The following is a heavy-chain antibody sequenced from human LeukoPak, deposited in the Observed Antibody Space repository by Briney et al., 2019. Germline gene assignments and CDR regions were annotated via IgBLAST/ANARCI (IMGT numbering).Heavy chain of an antibody. Sequence: PGGSLRLSCAASGFSFSSYVMSWVRQAPGKGLEWVSAISGSGGSTYYADSVKGRFSISRDNAKNSLYLQMSNLRAEDTAVYFCARGGGLDVWGQGATVTVSS. D-gene: IGHD3-16*01. CDR1: GFSFSSYV. CDR2: ISGSGGST. V-gene: IGHV3-23*01. J-gene: IGHJ6*02. CDR3: ARGGGLDV.